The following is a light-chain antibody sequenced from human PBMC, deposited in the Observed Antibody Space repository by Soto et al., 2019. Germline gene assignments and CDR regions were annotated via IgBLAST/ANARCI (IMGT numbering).Light chain of an antibody. V-gene: IGKV3-20*01. Sequence: EIVLTQSPGTLSLSPGERATLSCRASQSVSNSYLAWYQQKPGQAPRLLIYHASSRATGIPDRLSGSGSGTDFTLTISRLEPEDFAVYYCQQYGSSPVPFGQGTKLEIK. CDR3: QQYGSSPVP. CDR1: QSVSNSY. CDR2: HAS. J-gene: IGKJ2*01.